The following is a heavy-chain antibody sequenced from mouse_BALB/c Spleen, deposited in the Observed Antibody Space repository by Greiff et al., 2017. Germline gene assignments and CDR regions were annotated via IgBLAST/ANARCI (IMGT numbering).Heavy chain of an antibody. D-gene: IGHD4-1*01. J-gene: IGHJ4*01. V-gene: IGHV2-9*02. CDR1: GFSLTSYG. CDR2: IWAGGST. CDR3: ARENWDAAMDY. Sequence: VQLQQSGPGLVAPSQSLSITCTVSGFSLTSYGVHWVRQPPGKGLEWLGVIWAGGSTNYNSALMSRLSISKDNSKSQVFLKMSSLQTDDTAMYYCARENWDAAMDYWGQGTSVTVSS.